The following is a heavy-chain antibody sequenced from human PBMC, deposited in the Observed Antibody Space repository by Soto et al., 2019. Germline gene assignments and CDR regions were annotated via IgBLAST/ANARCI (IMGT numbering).Heavy chain of an antibody. D-gene: IGHD4-17*01. CDR3: ARVGDYGDYKLDV. V-gene: IGHV1-69*02. CDR1: GGAFGSYS. CDR2: INPSLGIP. Sequence: QVQLVQSGAEVKKPGSSVKVSCEASGGAFGSYSITWVRQAPGQGLEWMGRINPSLGIPDYAQKFQGRVVITEDKSTSTAYMEMTSLKSDETAAYYGARVGDYGDYKLDVWGQGTTVTVSS. J-gene: IGHJ6*02.